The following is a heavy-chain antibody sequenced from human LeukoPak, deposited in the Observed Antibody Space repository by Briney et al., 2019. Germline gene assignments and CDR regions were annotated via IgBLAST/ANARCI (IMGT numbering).Heavy chain of an antibody. Sequence: SETLSLTCTVSGGSMSSGGYYWSWIRQHPGKGLEWIGYIYYSGSTYYNPSLKSRVTISVDTSKNQFSLKLSSVTAADTAVYYCARASSHDYGDYRAAFDIWGQGTMVTVSS. CDR1: GGSMSSGGYY. J-gene: IGHJ3*02. V-gene: IGHV4-31*03. CDR3: ARASSHDYGDYRAAFDI. CDR2: IYYSGST. D-gene: IGHD4-17*01.